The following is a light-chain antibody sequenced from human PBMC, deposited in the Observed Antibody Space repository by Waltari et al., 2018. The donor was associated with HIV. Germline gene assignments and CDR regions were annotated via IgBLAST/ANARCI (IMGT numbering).Light chain of an antibody. J-gene: IGKJ3*01. Sequence: DIQMTQYPSSLSASVGDRVIITCRTSQSVSSHLNWYQQKPGKAPNLLIFAASTLQSGVPSRFSGSGSGTDFTLTISSLQPEDFASYYCQQTYITPLTFGPGTKVDMK. CDR2: AAS. CDR3: QQTYITPLT. CDR1: QSVSSH. V-gene: IGKV1-39*01.